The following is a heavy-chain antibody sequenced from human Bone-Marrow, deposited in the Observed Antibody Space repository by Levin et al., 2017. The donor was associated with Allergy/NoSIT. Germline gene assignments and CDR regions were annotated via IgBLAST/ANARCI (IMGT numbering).Heavy chain of an antibody. V-gene: IGHV1-8*01. J-gene: IGHJ6*02. D-gene: IGHD1/OR15-1a*01. CDR3: ARAFKWNNYDHRGVYLDYYDGLDV. Sequence: GESLKISCKASGYTFTNYDINWVRQPTGQGLEWLGWMNPKSGNAGYAQQFQGRVTMTRNTSINTAYMELSSLRFEDTAVYYCARAFKWNNYDHRGVYLDYYDGLDVWGQGTTVPVSS. CDR2: MNPKSGNA. CDR1: GYTFTNYD.